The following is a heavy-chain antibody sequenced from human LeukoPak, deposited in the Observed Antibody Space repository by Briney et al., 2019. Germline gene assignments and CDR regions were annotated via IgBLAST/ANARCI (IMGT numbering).Heavy chain of an antibody. D-gene: IGHD3-10*02. CDR1: GYTFTGYY. V-gene: IGHV1-2*06. CDR2: IIPNSGGT. J-gene: IGHJ4*02. Sequence: GASAKVSCKASGYTFTGYYMHWVRQAPGQGLEWMGRIIPNSGGTKYAQKFQGRVTMTRDTSITTAYMELSRLRSDDTAVYYCARDRAYDREFDSWGQGTLVTVSS. CDR3: ARDRAYDREFDS.